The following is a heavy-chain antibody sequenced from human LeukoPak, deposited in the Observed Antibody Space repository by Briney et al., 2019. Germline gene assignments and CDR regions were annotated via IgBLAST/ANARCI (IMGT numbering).Heavy chain of an antibody. Sequence: SETLSLTCTVSGGSISSYFWSWIRQPPGKGLEWIGYIYYSGSTNYNPSLKSRVTISVDTSKNQFSLKLSSVTAADTAVYYCARGPTLNYYGSGSYYHYYYYGMDVWGQGTTVTVSS. CDR2: IYYSGST. D-gene: IGHD3-10*01. CDR3: ARGPTLNYYGSGSYYHYYYYGMDV. V-gene: IGHV4-59*12. J-gene: IGHJ6*02. CDR1: GGSISSYF.